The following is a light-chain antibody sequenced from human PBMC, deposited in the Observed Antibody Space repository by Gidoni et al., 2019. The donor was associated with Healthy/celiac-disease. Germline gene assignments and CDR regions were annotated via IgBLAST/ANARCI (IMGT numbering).Light chain of an antibody. CDR2: EVR. CDR3: SSYTSSSTLP. J-gene: IGLJ1*01. V-gene: IGLV2-14*01. Sequence: QSALPQPASLSRSPDQSITISCTGTSSDVGGYNYVSWYQQHPGKAPKLMIYEVRNRPSGVSTRFSGSKSGNTASLTISGLQAEDEADYYCSSYTSSSTLPFETGPKVTVL. CDR1: SSDVGGYNY.